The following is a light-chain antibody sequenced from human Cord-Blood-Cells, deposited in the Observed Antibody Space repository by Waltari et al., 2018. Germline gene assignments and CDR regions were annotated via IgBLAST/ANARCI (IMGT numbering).Light chain of an antibody. CDR3: MQALQVIT. J-gene: IGKJ5*01. Sequence: IVMPQSPLSLPVTPGEPASISCRSSQSLLHSNGYNYLDWYLQKPGQSPQLLIYLGSNRASGVPDRFSGSGSGTDFTLKISRVEAEDVGVYYCMQALQVITFGQGTRLEIK. CDR2: LGS. V-gene: IGKV2-28*01. CDR1: QSLLHSNGYNY.